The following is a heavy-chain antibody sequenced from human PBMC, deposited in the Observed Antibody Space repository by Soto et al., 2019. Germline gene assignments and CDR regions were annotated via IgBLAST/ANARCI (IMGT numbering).Heavy chain of an antibody. CDR1: GGSISSTGHD. J-gene: IGHJ5*02. CDR2: ISYSEST. CDR3: ARGGASGRAGTYYDFWSGYGPFDP. D-gene: IGHD3-3*01. V-gene: IGHV4-39*07. Sequence: SETLSLTCTVSGGSISSTGHDGGWVRQPPGKGLEWIASISYSESTNYNPSLKSRVTISVDTSKNQFSLKLSSVTAADTAVYYCARGGASGRAGTYYDFWSGYGPFDPWGQGTLVTVSS.